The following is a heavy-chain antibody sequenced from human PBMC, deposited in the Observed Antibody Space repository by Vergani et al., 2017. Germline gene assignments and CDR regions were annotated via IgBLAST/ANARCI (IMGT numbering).Heavy chain of an antibody. D-gene: IGHD3-9*01. Sequence: QVQVVQSGADVKKSGASVKVSCKTSGYTFSNYYMHWVRQAPGQGLEWMGIINPSGGHTNYAQKFQGRVTMTRDTSTSTVYMELSSLRSKDTAIYYCARGDYGILTGYRYWGQGTLVTVSA. CDR1: GYTFSNYY. J-gene: IGHJ4*02. CDR3: ARGDYGILTGYRY. CDR2: INPSGGHT. V-gene: IGHV1-46*03.